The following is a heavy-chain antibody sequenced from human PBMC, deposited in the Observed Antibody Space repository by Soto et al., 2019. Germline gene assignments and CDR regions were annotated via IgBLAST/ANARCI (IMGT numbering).Heavy chain of an antibody. Sequence: PPETLSLTCNVSGGSITSGGFYWAWIRKPPGSGLESIGNISLSGSTHYTPSLRIGVSSSVDTFKYQFSQKLSYVTASVKSMYYGARGGTEDNWIDTWGQGNLVTVAS. CDR2: ISLSGST. CDR1: GGSITSGGFY. CDR3: ARGGTEDNWIDT. V-gene: IGHV4-31*03. J-gene: IGHJ5*02.